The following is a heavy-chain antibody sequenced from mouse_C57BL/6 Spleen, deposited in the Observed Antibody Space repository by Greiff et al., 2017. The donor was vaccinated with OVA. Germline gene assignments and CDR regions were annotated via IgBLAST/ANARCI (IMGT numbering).Heavy chain of an antibody. CDR1: GFSFNTYA. J-gene: IGHJ4*01. Sequence: EVQLVESGGGLVQPKGSLKLSCAASGFSFNTYAMNWVRQAPGKGLEWVARIRSKSNNYATYYADSVKDRFTISRDDSESVLYLQMNNLKTEDTAMYYCVRHSDAMDYWGQGTSVTVSS. CDR3: VRHSDAMDY. V-gene: IGHV10-1*01. CDR2: IRSKSNNYAT.